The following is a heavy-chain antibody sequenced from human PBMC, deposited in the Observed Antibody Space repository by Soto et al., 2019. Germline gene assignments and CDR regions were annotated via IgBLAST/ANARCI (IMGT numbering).Heavy chain of an antibody. CDR1: GASITSGAYY. J-gene: IGHJ5*02. CDR2: IYYTGST. Sequence: PSETLSLTCTVSGASITSGAYYWTWVRQHPVKGLEWIGHIYYTGSTYYNPSLKSRLNISLDTSKNQFSLQLESMTAADTAIYYCARVSRFDPWGQGTLVTVSS. CDR3: ARVSRFDP. V-gene: IGHV4-31*03.